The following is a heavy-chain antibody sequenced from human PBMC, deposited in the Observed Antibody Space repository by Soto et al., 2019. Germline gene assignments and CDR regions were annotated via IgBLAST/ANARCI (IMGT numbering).Heavy chain of an antibody. V-gene: IGHV3-23*01. CDR3: VRSKGGYSYGTPFDY. Sequence: GESLKISCAASGFTFSSCAMGWVRQAPGKGLEWVSDIIDSGGSTYYADSVKGRFTTSRDNAKNSLYLQMNSLRPEDTALYYCVRSKGGYSYGTPFDYWGQGPRSPSPQ. J-gene: IGHJ4*02. D-gene: IGHD5-18*01. CDR1: GFTFSSCA. CDR2: IIDSGGST.